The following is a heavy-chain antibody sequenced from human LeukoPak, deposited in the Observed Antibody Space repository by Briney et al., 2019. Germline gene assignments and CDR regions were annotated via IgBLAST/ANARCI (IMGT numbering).Heavy chain of an antibody. V-gene: IGHV1-18*01. CDR1: GYTFTSYG. J-gene: IGHJ3*02. CDR3: ATDLNYGSGSYRAFDI. Sequence: RASVKVSCKASGYTFTSYGISWVRQAPGQGLEWMGWVSPYNGDTNYAQKLQGRVTMTTDTSTSTAYMELRSLRSDDTAIYYCATDLNYGSGSYRAFDIWGQGTMVTVSS. D-gene: IGHD3-10*01. CDR2: VSPYNGDT.